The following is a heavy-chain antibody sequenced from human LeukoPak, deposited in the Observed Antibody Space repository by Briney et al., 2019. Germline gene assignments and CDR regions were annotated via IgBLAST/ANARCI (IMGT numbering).Heavy chain of an antibody. CDR1: GFTVSTTY. Sequence: GGSLRLSCAASGFTVSTTYMSLVRQAPGKGLEWISVIYSGGSTYYADSVKGRFTISRDNSKNTLYLQMNSLRAEDTAVYYCARWAGYSSTWYGLFDYWGQGTLVTVSS. V-gene: IGHV3-66*01. D-gene: IGHD6-13*01. CDR3: ARWAGYSSTWYGLFDY. J-gene: IGHJ4*02. CDR2: IYSGGST.